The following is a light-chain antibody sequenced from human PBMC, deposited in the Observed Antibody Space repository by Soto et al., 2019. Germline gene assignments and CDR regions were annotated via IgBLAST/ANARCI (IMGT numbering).Light chain of an antibody. V-gene: IGKV3-11*01. CDR2: GAS. CDR1: QSVANY. CDR3: HHYNRSPIFT. Sequence: EIVLTQSPATLSLSPGERATLSCRASQSVANYLAWYQQKPGQAPRLLIYGASNRATGIPARFSGSGSGTDFTLTISSLEPEDFAVYYCHHYNRSPIFTFGPGTAVDLK. J-gene: IGKJ3*01.